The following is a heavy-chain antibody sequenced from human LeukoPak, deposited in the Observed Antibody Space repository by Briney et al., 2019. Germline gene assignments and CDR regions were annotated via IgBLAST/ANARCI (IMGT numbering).Heavy chain of an antibody. V-gene: IGHV1-18*01. J-gene: IGHJ3*02. CDR3: ATMYYYDSSGSAFDI. CDR1: GYTFTSYG. Sequence: ASVKVSCKASGYTFTSYGISWVRQAPGQGLEWMGWISAYNGNTNYAQKLQGRVTMTTDTSTSTAYMELRSLRSDDTAVYYCATMYYYDSSGSAFDIWGQGTMVTVSS. CDR2: ISAYNGNT. D-gene: IGHD3-22*01.